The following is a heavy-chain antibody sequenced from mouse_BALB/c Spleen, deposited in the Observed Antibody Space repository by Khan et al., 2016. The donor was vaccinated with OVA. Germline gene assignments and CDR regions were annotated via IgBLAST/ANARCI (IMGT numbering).Heavy chain of an antibody. D-gene: IGHD1-2*01. V-gene: IGHV3-2*02. J-gene: IGHJ2*01. Sequence: EVQLQESGPGLVKPSQSLSLTCTVTGYSITSGYGWNWIRQFPGNKLEWMDFISYSGSTNYNPSLKSRISITRDTSKNQFFLQLNSVTTEDTATYYCARTARIKYWGQGTTLTVSS. CDR2: ISYSGST. CDR3: ARTARIKY. CDR1: GYSITSGYG.